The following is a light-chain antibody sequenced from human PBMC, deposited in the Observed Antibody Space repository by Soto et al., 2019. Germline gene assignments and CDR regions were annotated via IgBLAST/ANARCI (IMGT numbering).Light chain of an antibody. Sequence: EIVFTQSPATLSLSPGERATPSCRASQSVSSYLGLYQQKPGQAPRLLIYDASNRATGIPARFSGSGSGTDFTLTISSLEPEDFAVYYCQQRSNWPPITFGQGTLLE. CDR3: QQRSNWPPIT. V-gene: IGKV3-11*01. CDR2: DAS. J-gene: IGKJ5*01. CDR1: QSVSSY.